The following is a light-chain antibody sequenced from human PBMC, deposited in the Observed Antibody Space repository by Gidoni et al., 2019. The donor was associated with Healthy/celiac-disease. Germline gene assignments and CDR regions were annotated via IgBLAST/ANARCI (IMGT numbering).Light chain of an antibody. CDR3: CSYAGSSTSHVV. J-gene: IGLJ2*01. Sequence: QSALTQPASVSGSPGQSITISCTGTSSDVGSYNLLSWYQQHPGKAPKLMIYEGSKRPSGVSNRFSGSKSGNTASLTISGLQAEDEADYYCCSYAGSSTSHVVFGGGTMLTVL. V-gene: IGLV2-23*01. CDR2: EGS. CDR1: SSDVGSYNL.